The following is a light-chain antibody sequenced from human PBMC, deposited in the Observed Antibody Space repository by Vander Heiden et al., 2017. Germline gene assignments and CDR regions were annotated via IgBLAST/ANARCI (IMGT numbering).Light chain of an antibody. Sequence: IQLTQSPSSLSASVGDRVTITCWASQGISSYLAWYQQKPGKAPKLLIYAASTLQSGALSSLSGSGSGTDFTLTISSLQPEDFATYYCQQLNSYPGTFGQGTKVEIK. CDR2: AAS. V-gene: IGKV1-9*01. CDR1: QGISSY. J-gene: IGKJ1*01. CDR3: QQLNSYPGT.